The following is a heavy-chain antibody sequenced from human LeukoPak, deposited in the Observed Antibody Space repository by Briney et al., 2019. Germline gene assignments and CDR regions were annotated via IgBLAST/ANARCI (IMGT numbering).Heavy chain of an antibody. CDR1: GYTFTGYY. V-gene: IGHV1-2*02. D-gene: IGHD3-3*01. J-gene: IGHJ6*03. CDR3: ARTDYDFWSGHMDV. CDR2: INPNSGGT. Sequence: GASVKVSCKASGYTFTGYYMHWVRQAPGQGLEWMGWINPNSGGTNYAQEFQGRVTMTRDTSISTAYMELSRLRSDDTAVYYCARTDYDFWSGHMDVWGKGTTVTVSS.